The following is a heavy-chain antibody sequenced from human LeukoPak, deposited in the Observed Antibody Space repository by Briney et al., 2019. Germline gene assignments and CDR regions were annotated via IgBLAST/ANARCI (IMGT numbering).Heavy chain of an antibody. CDR1: GGSISSSRCY. J-gene: IGHJ4*02. Sequence: PSETLSLTCTVSGGSISSSRCYWGWIRQPPGKGLEWIGSIYYSGSTYYNPSLKSRVTISVDTSKNQFSLKLSSVTAADTAVYYCARHSGWELRVDYWGQGTLVTVSS. CDR2: IYYSGST. D-gene: IGHD1-26*01. V-gene: IGHV4-39*01. CDR3: ARHSGWELRVDY.